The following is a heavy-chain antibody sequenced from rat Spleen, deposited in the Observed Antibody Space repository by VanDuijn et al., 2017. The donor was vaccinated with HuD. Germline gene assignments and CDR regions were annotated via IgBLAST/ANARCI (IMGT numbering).Heavy chain of an antibody. CDR1: GFTLSDYV. CDR3: TTGAADA. V-gene: IGHV5-19*01. CDR2: ISPSGATT. D-gene: IGHD1-2*01. Sequence: EVQLVESGGGLVQPGRSLKLSCAASGFTLSDYVMHWIRQAPTKGLEWVTSISPSGATTNYRDSVKGRFTISRDNARGTLYLQMDSLRSEDTATYYCTTGAADAWGQGASVTVSS. J-gene: IGHJ4*01.